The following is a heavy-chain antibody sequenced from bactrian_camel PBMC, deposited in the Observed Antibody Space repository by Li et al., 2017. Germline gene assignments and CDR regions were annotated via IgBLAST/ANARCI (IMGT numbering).Heavy chain of an antibody. V-gene: IGHV3S53*01. CDR1: VDNFYC. J-gene: IGHJ4*01. CDR3: AVAIRGMYGASWFCHNRVGIDY. CDR2: IDDVDST. D-gene: IGHD6*01. Sequence: HVQLVESGGGSVQPGGSLRLSCEADVDNFYCMGWYRQTPGKEREAVAAIDDVDSTSYANFAKGRFTISRDNAKKTLYLKMNSLKPEDAGTYYCAVAIRGMYGASWFCHNRVGIDYWGEGTQVTVS.